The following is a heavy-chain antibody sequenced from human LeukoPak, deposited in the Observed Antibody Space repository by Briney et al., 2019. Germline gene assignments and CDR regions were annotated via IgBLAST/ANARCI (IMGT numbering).Heavy chain of an antibody. D-gene: IGHD1-1*01. CDR3: ARGGYEKGAFDI. CDR2: ISTYNGNT. CDR1: GYTFTSYG. V-gene: IGHV1-18*01. Sequence: AASVKVSCKASGYTFTSYGISWVRQAPGQGLEWMGWISTYNGNTNYAQNLRGRVTMTTDTSTTTAYMELRSLRSDDTAVYYCARGGYEKGAFDIWGQGTMVTVSS. J-gene: IGHJ3*02.